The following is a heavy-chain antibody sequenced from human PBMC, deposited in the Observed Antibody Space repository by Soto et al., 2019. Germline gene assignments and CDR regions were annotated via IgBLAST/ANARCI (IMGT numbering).Heavy chain of an antibody. Sequence: QVQLVQSGAEVKKPGASVKVSCKASGYIFTNHYIHWVRQAPGQGLEWMGIINPSGGSTNYLQKVQGRISMIRDTSTRTVYMELSSLRSEDTAVYFCASADYYDSSGFYYDCWGQGSLVTVSS. V-gene: IGHV1-46*01. D-gene: IGHD3-22*01. CDR1: GYIFTNHY. CDR3: ASADYYDSSGFYYDC. J-gene: IGHJ4*02. CDR2: INPSGGST.